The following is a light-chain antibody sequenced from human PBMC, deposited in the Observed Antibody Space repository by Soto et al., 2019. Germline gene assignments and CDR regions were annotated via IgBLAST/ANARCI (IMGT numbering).Light chain of an antibody. CDR1: SSDVGGYDY. V-gene: IGLV2-14*03. CDR2: DVN. Sequence: QSVLTQPASVSGSPGQSIAISCTGSSSDVGGYDYVSWYQQHPGKAPKLMIYDVNSRPSGVSDRFSGSKSGNTASLTISGLQAEDEADYYCSSYTSTSPVIFGGGTKVTVL. J-gene: IGLJ2*01. CDR3: SSYTSTSPVI.